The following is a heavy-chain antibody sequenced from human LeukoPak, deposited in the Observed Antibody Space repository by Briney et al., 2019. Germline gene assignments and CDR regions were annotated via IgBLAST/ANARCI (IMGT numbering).Heavy chain of an antibody. Sequence: PSETLSLTCTVSGGSISSSSYYWGWIHKPPEKGLEWIGSIYYSGSTYYNPPLKSRVTISVDTSKNQFSLKLSSVTAADTAVYYCARHPLYPHYYYYMDVWGKGTTVTVSS. CDR2: IYYSGST. CDR1: GGSISSSSYY. D-gene: IGHD2-2*02. V-gene: IGHV4-39*01. CDR3: ARHPLYPHYYYYMDV. J-gene: IGHJ6*03.